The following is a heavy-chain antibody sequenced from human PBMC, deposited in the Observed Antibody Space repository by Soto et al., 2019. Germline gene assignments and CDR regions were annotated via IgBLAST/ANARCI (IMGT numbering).Heavy chain of an antibody. CDR2: ISYDGSNK. Sequence: QVQLVESGGGVVQPGRSLRLSCAASGFTFSSYGMHWVRQAPGKGLEWVAVISYDGSNKYYADSVKGRFTISRDNSKNPLYLQMNSLRAEDTAVYYCAKDPSGIAPMDVWGQGTTVTVSS. CDR3: AKDPSGIAPMDV. V-gene: IGHV3-30*18. CDR1: GFTFSSYG. D-gene: IGHD6-13*01. J-gene: IGHJ6*02.